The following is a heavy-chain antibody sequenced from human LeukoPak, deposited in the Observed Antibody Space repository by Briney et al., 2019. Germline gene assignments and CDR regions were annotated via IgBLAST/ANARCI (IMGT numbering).Heavy chain of an antibody. Sequence: PGGSLRLSCAASGFTFSDYYVSWIRQAPGKGLEWVSYISSSGSTIYHADSVKGRFTISRDNAKNSLYLQMNSLRAEDTAVYYCARLRGATVAHNWFDPWGQGTLVTVSS. CDR2: ISSSGSTI. CDR1: GFTFSDYY. CDR3: ARLRGATVAHNWFDP. V-gene: IGHV3-11*04. D-gene: IGHD6-19*01. J-gene: IGHJ5*02.